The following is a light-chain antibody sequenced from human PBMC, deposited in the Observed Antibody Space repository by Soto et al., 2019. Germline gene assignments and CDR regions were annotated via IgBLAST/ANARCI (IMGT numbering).Light chain of an antibody. Sequence: EIVLTQSPATLSLSPGERATLSCRASQSVRNYLAWFQQKPGQAPRLLVYDASDRAPGIPARFSGSGSGTEFTLSISSLEPEDFAVYYCQQRTDWPITFGQGTRLEIK. CDR1: QSVRNY. CDR3: QQRTDWPIT. J-gene: IGKJ5*01. V-gene: IGKV3-11*01. CDR2: DAS.